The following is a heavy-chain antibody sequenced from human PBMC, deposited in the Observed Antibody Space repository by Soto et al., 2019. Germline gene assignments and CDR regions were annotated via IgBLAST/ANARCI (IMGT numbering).Heavy chain of an antibody. J-gene: IGHJ4*02. V-gene: IGHV3-23*04. D-gene: IGHD6-19*01. CDR3: AKADGEQWLIPHLDN. CDR1: GFPFSAYN. Sequence: EVQLVESGGGLVKPGGSLRLSCTGSGFPFSAYNINWVRQAPGKGLEWVSGISCCGGSTSYADSVKGRFSTARDDSKNTLSLQMNGLRVEDTAQYFCAKADGEQWLIPHLDNWGQGTLVTVS. CDR2: ISCCGGST.